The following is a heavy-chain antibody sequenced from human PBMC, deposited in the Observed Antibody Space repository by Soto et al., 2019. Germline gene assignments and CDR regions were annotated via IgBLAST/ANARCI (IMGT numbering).Heavy chain of an antibody. D-gene: IGHD3-3*01. J-gene: IGHJ4*02. V-gene: IGHV3-23*01. CDR2: IIGVGGGGRA. CDR3: AKAQSGYTRLVSDN. CDR1: GFTFSTYT. Sequence: PGGSLRLSCATSGFTFSTYTMNWVRQAPGKGPEWVSGIIGVGGGGRAFYADSARGRFTISRDNSKDTLDLQMSSLRDEDTAIYYCAKAQSGYTRLVSDNWGPGTLVTVSS.